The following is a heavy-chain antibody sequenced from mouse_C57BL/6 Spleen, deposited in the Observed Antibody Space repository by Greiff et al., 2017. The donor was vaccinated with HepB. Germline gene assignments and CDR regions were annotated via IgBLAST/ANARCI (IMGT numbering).Heavy chain of an antibody. J-gene: IGHJ3*01. D-gene: IGHD2-5*01. CDR3: ARAYYSNWFAY. Sequence: QVQLQQPGAELVRPGSSVKLSCKASGYTFTSYWMHWVKQRPIQGLEWIGNIDASDSETHYNQKFKDKATLTVDKSSSTAYMQLSSLTSEDSAVYSCARAYYSNWFAYWDQRSLVTVSA. CDR1: GYTFTSYW. V-gene: IGHV1-52*01. CDR2: IDASDSET.